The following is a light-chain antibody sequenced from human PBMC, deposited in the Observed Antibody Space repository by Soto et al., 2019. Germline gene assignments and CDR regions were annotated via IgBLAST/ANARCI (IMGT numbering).Light chain of an antibody. CDR3: QQSYVIPYT. J-gene: IGKJ2*01. CDR1: QTITYY. Sequence: DIQLTQSPSSLSASVGDTVTITCRASQTITYYLNWYHQKPGKAPRLLVYAASSLQTGVPSRFSGSGSGTDFTLAISSLQPEDFGTYYCQQSYVIPYTFGQGTNLEI. CDR2: AAS. V-gene: IGKV1-39*01.